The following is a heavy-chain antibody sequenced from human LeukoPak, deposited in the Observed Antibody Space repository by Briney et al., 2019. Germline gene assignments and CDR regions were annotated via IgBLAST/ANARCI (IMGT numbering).Heavy chain of an antibody. CDR3: AKDHGSGSYPPYYFDY. D-gene: IGHD3-10*01. J-gene: IGHJ4*02. Sequence: PGGSLRLSCAASGFTFSGYWMHWVRQAPGKGLEWVAVISYDGTNKYYAASVKGRITISRDNSKNTLYLQMNDLRAEDAAVYYCAKDHGSGSYPPYYFDYWGQGTLVTVSS. V-gene: IGHV3-30*18. CDR2: ISYDGTNK. CDR1: GFTFSGYW.